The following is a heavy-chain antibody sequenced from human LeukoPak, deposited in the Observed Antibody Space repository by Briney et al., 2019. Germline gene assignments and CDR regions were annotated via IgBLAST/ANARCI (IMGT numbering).Heavy chain of an antibody. CDR1: GFTFNLAW. J-gene: IGHJ4*02. CDR2: ISRGSGHI. D-gene: IGHD6-6*01. V-gene: IGHV3-21*01. Sequence: GGSLRLSCAASGFTFNLAWMTWFRQAPGKGLEWVSSISRGSGHIYYADSVKGRFTISRDNARNSLYLQMNSLRAEDTAIYYRARVDAALDYWGQGTLVTVSS. CDR3: ARVDAALDY.